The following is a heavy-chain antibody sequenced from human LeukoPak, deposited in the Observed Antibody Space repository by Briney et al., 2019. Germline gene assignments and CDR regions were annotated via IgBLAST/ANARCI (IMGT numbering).Heavy chain of an antibody. CDR1: GFTFSDYY. Sequence: GGSLRLPCAASGFTFSDYYMIWIRQAPGKGLEWVSYISSSRSTIYYTDSVKGRFTISRDNAKNSLYLQMNSLRAEDTAIYYCAKEASGYSFSDWWGQGTLVTVSS. V-gene: IGHV3-11*01. CDR3: AKEASGYSFSDW. CDR2: ISSSRSTI. D-gene: IGHD1-26*01. J-gene: IGHJ4*02.